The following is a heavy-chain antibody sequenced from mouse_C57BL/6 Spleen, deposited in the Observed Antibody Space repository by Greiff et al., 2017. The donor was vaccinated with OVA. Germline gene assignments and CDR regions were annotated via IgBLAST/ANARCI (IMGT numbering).Heavy chain of an antibody. CDR2: IYPGSGST. V-gene: IGHV1-55*01. CDR1: GYTFTSYW. Sequence: QVQLKQPGAELVKPGASVKMSCKASGYTFTSYWITWVKQRPGQGLEWIGDIYPGSGSTNYNEKFKSKATLTVDTSSSTAYMQLSSLTSEDSAVYYCAREDMVTYYFDYWGQGTTLTVSS. D-gene: IGHD2-2*01. CDR3: AREDMVTYYFDY. J-gene: IGHJ2*01.